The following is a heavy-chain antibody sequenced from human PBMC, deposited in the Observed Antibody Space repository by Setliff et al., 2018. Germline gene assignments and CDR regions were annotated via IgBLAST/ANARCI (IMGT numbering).Heavy chain of an antibody. V-gene: IGHV3-48*03. Sequence: GGSLRLSCAGSRSTFSGDDMNWVRQAPGKGLEWIAYINTGDDIIYYAPSVKGRFTLSRDNAKNSLYLQLNSLRAEDTAVYYCASAGHSGSWFPFDAFHIWGQGTMVTVSS. J-gene: IGHJ3*02. D-gene: IGHD6-13*01. CDR3: ASAGHSGSWFPFDAFHI. CDR1: RSTFSGDD. CDR2: INTGDDII.